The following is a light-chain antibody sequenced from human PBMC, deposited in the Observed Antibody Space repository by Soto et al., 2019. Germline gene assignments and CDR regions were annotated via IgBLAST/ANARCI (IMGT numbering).Light chain of an antibody. J-gene: IGKJ3*01. CDR3: EHYNNLPPFT. CDR1: EDIRTS. CDR2: GAS. Sequence: DIQMTQSPSSLSASVGARVSITCQAREDIRTSLSWFQHKPGRAPKLLIYGASYLETGVPSRFRVSGSGTDFTLTISSLQPEDIATYYCEHYNNLPPFTFGPGTIVDIK. V-gene: IGKV1-33*01.